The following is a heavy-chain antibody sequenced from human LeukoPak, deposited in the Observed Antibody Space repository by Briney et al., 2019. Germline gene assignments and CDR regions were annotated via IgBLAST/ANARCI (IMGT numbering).Heavy chain of an antibody. J-gene: IGHJ6*02. V-gene: IGHV3-30*03. CDR1: GFTFSSYG. CDR2: ISYDGSNK. D-gene: IGHD2-2*01. CDR3: AREDIVVVGMDV. Sequence: PGGSLRLSCAASGFTFSSYGMHWVRQAPGKGLEWVAVISYDGSNKYYADSVKGRFTISRDNSKNTLYLQMNSLRAEDTAVYYCAREDIVVVGMDVWGQGTTVTVSS.